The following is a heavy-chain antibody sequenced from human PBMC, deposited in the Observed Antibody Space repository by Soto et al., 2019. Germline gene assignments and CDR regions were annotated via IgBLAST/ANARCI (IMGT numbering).Heavy chain of an antibody. Sequence: QVQLVQSGAEVKKPGASVKVSCKASGYTFTGYYMHWVRQAPGQGLEWMGWINPNSGGTNYAQKLQGRVTMTTDTSTSTAYMELRSLRSDDTAVYYCARAPPYYYGMDVWGQGTTVTVSS. J-gene: IGHJ6*02. CDR2: INPNSGGT. CDR3: ARAPPYYYGMDV. CDR1: GYTFTGYY. V-gene: IGHV1-2*02.